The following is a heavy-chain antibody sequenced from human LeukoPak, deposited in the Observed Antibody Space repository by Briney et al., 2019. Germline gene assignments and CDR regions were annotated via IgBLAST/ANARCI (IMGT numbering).Heavy chain of an antibody. J-gene: IGHJ6*03. D-gene: IGHD6-13*01. CDR1: GFTFDDYA. V-gene: IGHV3-9*01. CDR3: AKAGGGSSWFVGTNYYYYYMDV. Sequence: PGRSLRLSCAASGFTFDDYAMHWVRHAPGKGLEWVSGISWNSGSIGYADSVKGRFTISRDNAKNSLYLQMNSLRAEDTALYYCAKAGGGSSWFVGTNYYYYYMDVWGKGTTVTVSS. CDR2: ISWNSGSI.